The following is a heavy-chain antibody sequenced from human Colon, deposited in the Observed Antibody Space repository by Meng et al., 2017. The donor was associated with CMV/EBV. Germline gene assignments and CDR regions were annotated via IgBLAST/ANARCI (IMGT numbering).Heavy chain of an antibody. D-gene: IGHD1-26*01. CDR2: ISYDGSKK. V-gene: IGHV3-30-3*01. CDR3: ARVRLGATRDY. Sequence: GESLKISCAASGFSIRNYAMHWVRQAPGKGLEWVAAISYDGSKKHYADSVKGRFTISRDNSQNTLDLQMNSLRAEDTAVYYCARVRLGATRDYWGQGTLVTVSS. J-gene: IGHJ4*02. CDR1: GFSIRNYA.